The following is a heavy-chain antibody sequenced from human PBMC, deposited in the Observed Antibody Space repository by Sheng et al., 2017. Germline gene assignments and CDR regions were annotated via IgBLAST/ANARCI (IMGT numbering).Heavy chain of an antibody. J-gene: IGHJ6*02. D-gene: IGHD6-19*01. V-gene: IGHV3-33*01. CDR1: GFTFSSYG. Sequence: VQLVESGGGLVQPGRSLRLSCTASGFTFSSYGMHWVRQAPGKGLEWVAVIWYDGSNKYYADSVKGRFTISRDNSKNTLYLQMNSLRAEDTAVYYCARWGGYSSGWYHYYYGMDVWGQGTTVTVSS. CDR3: ARWGGYSSGWYHYYYGMDV. CDR2: IWYDGSNK.